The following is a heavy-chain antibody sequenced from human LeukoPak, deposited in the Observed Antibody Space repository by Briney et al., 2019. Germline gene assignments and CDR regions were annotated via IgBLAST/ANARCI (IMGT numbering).Heavy chain of an antibody. J-gene: IGHJ4*02. V-gene: IGHV4-59*10. CDR3: ARMVRRLERLKIDRDSDYATGYYFDY. Sequence: SETLSLTCAVYGGSFSGYYWSWIRQPAGKGLEWIGRIYTSGSTNYNPSLKSRVTISVDTSKNQFSLKLSSVTAADTAVYYCARMVRRLERLKIDRDSDYATGYYFDYWGQGTLVTVSS. CDR2: IYTSGST. CDR1: GGSFSGYY. D-gene: IGHD4-11*01.